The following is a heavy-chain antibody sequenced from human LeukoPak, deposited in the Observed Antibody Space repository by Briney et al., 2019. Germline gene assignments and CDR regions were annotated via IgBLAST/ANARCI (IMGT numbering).Heavy chain of an antibody. D-gene: IGHD3-10*01. CDR2: ISSSSTI. CDR1: GFTFSSYS. V-gene: IGHV3-48*01. Sequence: GGSLRLSCAASGFTFSSYSMNWVRQAPGRGLEWVSYISSSSTIYYADSVKGRFTISRDNAKNSLYLQMNSLRVEDTAVYYCARGGNSLDYWGQGTLVTVSS. J-gene: IGHJ4*02. CDR3: ARGGNSLDY.